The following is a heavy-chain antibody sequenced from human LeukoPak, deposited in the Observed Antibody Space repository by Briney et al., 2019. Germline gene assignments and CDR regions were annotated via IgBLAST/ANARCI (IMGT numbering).Heavy chain of an antibody. Sequence: PGGSLRLSCAASGFTFSSFVVSWVRQAPGKGLEGVSSISGDGDSTYYADSVKGRFTISRDNSKNTLYLQMNSLRAEDTAVYYCAKGSGWDYWGQGTLVTVSS. CDR1: GFTFSSFV. J-gene: IGHJ4*02. V-gene: IGHV3-23*01. CDR3: AKGSGWDY. D-gene: IGHD6-19*01. CDR2: ISGDGDST.